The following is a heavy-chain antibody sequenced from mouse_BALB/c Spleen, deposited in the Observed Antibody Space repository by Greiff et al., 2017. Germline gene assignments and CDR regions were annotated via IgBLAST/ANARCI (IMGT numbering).Heavy chain of an antibody. CDR3: VRDRYGNYFDY. Sequence: VKLMESGPGLVAPSQSLSITCTVSGFSLTSYDISWIRQPPGKGLEWLGVIWTGGGTNYNSAFMSRLSISKDNSKSQVFLKMNSLQTDDTAIYYCVRDRYGNYFDYWGQGTTLTVSS. D-gene: IGHD2-10*02. V-gene: IGHV2-9-2*01. J-gene: IGHJ2*01. CDR1: GFSLTSYD. CDR2: IWTGGGT.